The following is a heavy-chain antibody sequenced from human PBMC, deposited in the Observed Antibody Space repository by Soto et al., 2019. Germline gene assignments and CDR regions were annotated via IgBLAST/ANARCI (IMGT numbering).Heavy chain of an antibody. CDR2: YHSGGST. CDR1: GVSLNTADTW. CDR3: VRSRQMESGNDYGLDV. Sequence: QVQLQEPGSGLVKPSQSLSLTCTVSGVSLNTADTWWSWIRQSPGTALEFIGYYHSGGSTYYDASFRSRVIISADTSNSQFSLKLSSVTVADTAVYCCVRSRQMESGNDYGLDVWGQGTTVTVSS. V-gene: IGHV4-30-4*01. D-gene: IGHD1-1*01. J-gene: IGHJ6*02.